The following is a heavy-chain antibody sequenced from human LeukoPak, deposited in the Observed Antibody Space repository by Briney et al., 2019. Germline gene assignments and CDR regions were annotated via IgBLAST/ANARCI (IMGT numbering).Heavy chain of an antibody. Sequence: SGGSLRLSCAASGFIVSTNHMSWVRQAPGKGLEWISSITSDSSNIFYANSVRGRFTISRDNANNALHLQMNSLRAEDTAVYYCARVFWETVNTGYYSDFWGPGTLVTVSS. V-gene: IGHV3-21*01. D-gene: IGHD3-22*01. CDR3: ARVFWETVNTGYYSDF. J-gene: IGHJ4*02. CDR1: GFIVSTNH. CDR2: ITSDSSNI.